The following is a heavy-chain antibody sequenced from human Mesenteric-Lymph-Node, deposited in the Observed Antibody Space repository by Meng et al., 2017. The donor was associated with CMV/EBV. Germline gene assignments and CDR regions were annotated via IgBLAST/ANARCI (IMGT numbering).Heavy chain of an antibody. CDR2: MNPNSGNT. Sequence: ASVKVSCKASGYTFTSYDINWVRQATGKGLEWMGWMNPNSGNTGYAQKFQGRVTMTRNTSISTAYMELSSLRSEDTAVYYCARPRYDFWSGTDYYGMDVWGQGTTVTVSS. V-gene: IGHV1-8*01. CDR1: GYTFTSYD. D-gene: IGHD3-3*01. J-gene: IGHJ6*02. CDR3: ARPRYDFWSGTDYYGMDV.